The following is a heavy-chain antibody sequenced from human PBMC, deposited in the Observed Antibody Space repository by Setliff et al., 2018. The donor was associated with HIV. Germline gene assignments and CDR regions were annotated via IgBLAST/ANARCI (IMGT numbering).Heavy chain of an antibody. J-gene: IGHJ4*02. CDR1: GYTFSDYG. D-gene: IGHD6-19*01. CDR3: AREVRVAVAGLGY. CDR2: ISAHNGRI. V-gene: IGHV1-18*01. Sequence: GASVKVSCKASGYTFSDYGISWVRQAPGQGLEWMGWISAHNGRINYAQKFQGRVTMTTDRSTSTAYMELRSLRSDDTAVYYCAREVRVAVAGLGYWGQGTLVTVSS.